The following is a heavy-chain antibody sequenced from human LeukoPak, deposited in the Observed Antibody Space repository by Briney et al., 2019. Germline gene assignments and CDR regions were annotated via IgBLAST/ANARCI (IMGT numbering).Heavy chain of an antibody. Sequence: SETLSLTCTVSGGSISSYYWSWIRQPPGKGLELIGYIYTSGSTNYNPSLKSRVTISVDTSKNQFSLKLSSVTAADTAVYYCARHSSGSEATDHFDYWGQGTLVTVSS. J-gene: IGHJ4*02. V-gene: IGHV4-4*09. D-gene: IGHD3-22*01. CDR3: ARHSSGSEATDHFDY. CDR1: GGSISSYY. CDR2: IYTSGST.